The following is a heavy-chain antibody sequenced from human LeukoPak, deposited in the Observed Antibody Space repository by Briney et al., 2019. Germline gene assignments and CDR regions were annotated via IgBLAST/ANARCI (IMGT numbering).Heavy chain of an antibody. J-gene: IGHJ4*02. CDR3: ARAGTAAFFDY. CDR1: GFTFSSYW. Sequence: GGSLRLSCAASGFTFSSYWMSWVRQAPGKGLEWVANIKEDGSEKYFVDSVKGRFTISRDNAKNSLYLQMNSLRVEDTAVYYCARAGTAAFFDYWGQGTPVTVSS. D-gene: IGHD1-1*01. CDR2: IKEDGSEK. V-gene: IGHV3-7*04.